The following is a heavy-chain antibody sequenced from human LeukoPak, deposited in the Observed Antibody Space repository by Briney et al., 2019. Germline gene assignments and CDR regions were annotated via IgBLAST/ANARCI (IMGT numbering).Heavy chain of an antibody. J-gene: IGHJ4*02. Sequence: SETLSLTCTVSGGSISSYYWSWIRQPAGKALEWIGRIYTSGSTNYNPSLKSRVTMSVDTSKNQFSLKLSSVTAADTAVYYCARGVRYYYGSGSYYIFDYWGQGTLVTVSS. V-gene: IGHV4-4*07. CDR2: IYTSGST. D-gene: IGHD3-10*01. CDR1: GGSISSYY. CDR3: ARGVRYYYGSGSYYIFDY.